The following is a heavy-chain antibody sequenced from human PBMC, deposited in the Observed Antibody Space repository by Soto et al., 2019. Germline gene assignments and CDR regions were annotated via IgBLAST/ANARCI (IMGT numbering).Heavy chain of an antibody. CDR1: GYTLTELS. CDR3: ATETSRELLSRYYYGMDV. Sequence: ASVKVSCKVSGYTLTELSMHWVRQAPGKGLEWMGGFDPEDGETIYAQKFQGRVTMTEDTSTDTAYMELSSLRSEDTAVYYCATETSRELLSRYYYGMDVWGQGTTVTVSS. CDR2: FDPEDGET. V-gene: IGHV1-24*01. J-gene: IGHJ6*02. D-gene: IGHD1-26*01.